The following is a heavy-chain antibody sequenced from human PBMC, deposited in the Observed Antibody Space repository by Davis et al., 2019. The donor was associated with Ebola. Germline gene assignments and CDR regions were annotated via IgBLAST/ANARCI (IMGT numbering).Heavy chain of an antibody. V-gene: IGHV3-7*03. D-gene: IGHD3-10*01. J-gene: IGHJ6*02. Sequence: GESLKISCAASGFTFSSYWMSWVRQAPGKGLEWVANIKQDGSEKYYVDSVKGRFTISRDNAKNSLYLQMNSLRAEDTAVYYCARAYGSGSYWYYYYYGMDVWGQGTTVTVSS. CDR1: GFTFSSYW. CDR2: IKQDGSEK. CDR3: ARAYGSGSYWYYYYYGMDV.